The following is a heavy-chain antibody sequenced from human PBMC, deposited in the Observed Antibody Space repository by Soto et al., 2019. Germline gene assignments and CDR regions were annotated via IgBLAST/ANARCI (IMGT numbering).Heavy chain of an antibody. V-gene: IGHV3-49*04. Sequence: PGGSLRLSCTSSGFTFGDYAMSWVRQAPGKGLEWVGFIRSKAYGGTTEYAASVKGRFTISRDDSKSIAYLQMNSLKTEDTAVYYCTRDKVRDSSGYPRNWGQGTLVTVAS. CDR3: TRDKVRDSSGYPRN. J-gene: IGHJ4*02. D-gene: IGHD3-22*01. CDR2: IRSKAYGGTT. CDR1: GFTFGDYA.